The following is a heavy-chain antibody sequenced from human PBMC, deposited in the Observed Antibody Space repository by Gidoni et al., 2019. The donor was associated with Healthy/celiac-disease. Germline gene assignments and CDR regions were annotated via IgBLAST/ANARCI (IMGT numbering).Heavy chain of an antibody. D-gene: IGHD3-16*02. CDR1: GSTFSSYG. CDR2: ISYDGSNK. CDR3: AKDQVVKSWTSDAFDI. J-gene: IGHJ3*02. V-gene: IGHV3-30*18. Sequence: QVQLVESGGGVVQPGRSLRLSCAASGSTFSSYGMHWVRQAPGKGLEWVAVISYDGSNKYYADSVKGRFTISRDNSKNTLYLQMNSLRAEDTAVYYCAKDQVVKSWTSDAFDIWGQGTMVTVSS.